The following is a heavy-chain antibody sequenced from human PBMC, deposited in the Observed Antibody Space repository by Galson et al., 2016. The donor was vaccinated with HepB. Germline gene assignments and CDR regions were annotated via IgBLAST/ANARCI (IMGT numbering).Heavy chain of an antibody. CDR1: GFTFGEYA. D-gene: IGHD3-22*01. J-gene: IGHJ4*02. CDR3: TRVYDSSGYYHPFQFDY. Sequence: SLRLSCAASGFTFGEYAMSWFRQAPGKGLEWVGFIRSKGYGGTTEYAASVKGRFNISRDDSKSIAYLQLNSLKTEDTAVYYCTRVYDSSGYYHPFQFDYWGQGTLVTVSS. V-gene: IGHV3-49*03. CDR2: IRSKGYGGTT.